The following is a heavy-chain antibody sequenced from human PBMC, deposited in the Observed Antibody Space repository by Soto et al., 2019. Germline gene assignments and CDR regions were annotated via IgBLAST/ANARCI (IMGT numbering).Heavy chain of an antibody. CDR2: IYYSGST. V-gene: IGHV4-31*02. CDR1: GGSISSGGYY. J-gene: IGHJ6*03. Sequence: NPSETLSLTCTVSGGSISSGGYYWSWIRQHPGKGLEWIGYIYYSGSTYYNPSLKSRVTISVDTSKHQFSLKLSSVTAADTAVYYCARHSLLDDYGDYDYYYYMDVWGKGTTVTVSS. CDR3: ARHSLLDDYGDYDYYYYMDV. D-gene: IGHD4-17*01.